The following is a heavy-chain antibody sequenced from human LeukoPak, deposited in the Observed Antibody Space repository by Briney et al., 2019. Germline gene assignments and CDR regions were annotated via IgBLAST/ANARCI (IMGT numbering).Heavy chain of an antibody. CDR3: ARRLTQYDCFDP. Sequence: SQTLSLTCAISGDSVSSDSVTWNWIRQSPSRGLEWLGRTYYRSTWYNDYAVSVRGRITVNPDTPKNQFSLHLNSVTPEDTAVYYCARRLTQYDCFDPWGQGILVTVSS. CDR2: TYYRSTWYN. V-gene: IGHV6-1*01. D-gene: IGHD2-2*01. CDR1: GDSVSSDSVT. J-gene: IGHJ5*02.